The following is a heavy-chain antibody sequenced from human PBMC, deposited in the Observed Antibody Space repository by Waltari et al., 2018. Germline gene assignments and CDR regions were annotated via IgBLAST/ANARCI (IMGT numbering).Heavy chain of an antibody. CDR3: ARSSTRYSSSWAY. CDR2: IYYSGST. CDR1: GGSISSYY. D-gene: IGHD6-13*01. V-gene: IGHV4-59*01. J-gene: IGHJ4*02. Sequence: QVQLQESGPGLVKPSETLSLTCTVSGGSISSYYWSWIRQPPGKGLERIGYIYYSGSTTYNPSLMGRVTISVDTSKNQFSLKLSSVTAADTAVYYCARSSTRYSSSWAYWGQGTLVTVSS.